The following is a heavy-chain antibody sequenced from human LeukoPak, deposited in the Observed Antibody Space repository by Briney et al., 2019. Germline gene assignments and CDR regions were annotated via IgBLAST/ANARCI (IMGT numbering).Heavy chain of an antibody. Sequence: PGGSLRLSCAASGFTFSSYSMNWVRQAPGKGLEWVSYISSSSGTIYYADSVKGRFTISRDNAKNSLYLQMNSLRAEDTAVYYCARDGSGYSSGWYGYYFDYWGQGTLVTVSS. CDR1: GFTFSSYS. D-gene: IGHD6-19*01. CDR3: ARDGSGYSSGWYGYYFDY. CDR2: ISSSSGTI. V-gene: IGHV3-48*04. J-gene: IGHJ4*02.